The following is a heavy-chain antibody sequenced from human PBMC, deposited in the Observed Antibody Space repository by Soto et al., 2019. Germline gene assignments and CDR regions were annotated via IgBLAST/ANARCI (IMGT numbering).Heavy chain of an antibody. J-gene: IGHJ6*02. V-gene: IGHV4-39*07. Sequence: PSETLSLTCTVSGGSISSSSYYWGWIRQPPGKGLEWIGSIYYSGSTYYNPSLKSRVTISVDTSKNSLFLQMNSLKTEDTAVYYCRGYHYSYGIHVWGQGTTVTVSS. CDR3: RGYHYSYGIHV. CDR2: IYYSGST. CDR1: GGSISSSSYY.